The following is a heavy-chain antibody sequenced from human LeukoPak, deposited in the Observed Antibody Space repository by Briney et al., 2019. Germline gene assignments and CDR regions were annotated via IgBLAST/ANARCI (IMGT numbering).Heavy chain of an antibody. CDR2: INHSGST. Sequence: PSETLSLTCAVYGGSFSGYYWSWIRQPPGKGLEWIGEINHSGSTNYNPSLKSRVTISVDTSKNQFSLKLSSVTAADTAVYYCVRIAVSGPPDYWGQGTLVTVPS. J-gene: IGHJ4*02. D-gene: IGHD6-19*01. V-gene: IGHV4-34*01. CDR1: GGSFSGYY. CDR3: VRIAVSGPPDY.